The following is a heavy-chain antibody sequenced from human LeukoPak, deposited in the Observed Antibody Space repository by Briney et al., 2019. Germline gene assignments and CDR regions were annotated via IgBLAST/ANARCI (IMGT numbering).Heavy chain of an antibody. CDR2: INPNSGGT. J-gene: IGHJ4*02. CDR1: GYTFTGYY. V-gene: IGHV1-2*06. D-gene: IGHD1-26*01. Sequence: ASVKVSCKASGYTFTGYYMHWVRQAPGQGLEGVGRINPNSGGTNYAQKFQGRVTMTRDTSISTAYMELSRLRSDDTAVYYCARVGTRSGSYYPAPDYFDYWGQGTLVTVSS. CDR3: ARVGTRSGSYYPAPDYFDY.